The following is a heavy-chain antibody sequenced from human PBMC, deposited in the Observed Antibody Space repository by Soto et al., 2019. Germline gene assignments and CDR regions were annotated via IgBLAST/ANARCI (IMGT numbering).Heavy chain of an antibody. CDR2: INSDGSKT. Sequence: EVQLVESGGTLVQPGGSLRLSCAASGFTFSTFWMHWVRQAPGTGLVWVSRINSDGSKTTYAASVRGRFTISRDNAKNTVYLEMNSLRAEDTAVYYCGTVATHSYNWLDPWGQGTLVTVSS. V-gene: IGHV3-74*03. CDR1: GFTFSTFW. D-gene: IGHD5-12*01. CDR3: GTVATHSYNWLDP. J-gene: IGHJ5*02.